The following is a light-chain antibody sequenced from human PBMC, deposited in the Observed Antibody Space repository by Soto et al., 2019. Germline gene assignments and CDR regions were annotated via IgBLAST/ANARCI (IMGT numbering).Light chain of an antibody. V-gene: IGKV3-20*01. CDR1: QSVGTR. CDR3: QHYQSGHPIT. Sequence: EILLTQSPDTLSLSPGERATLSCRAAQSVGTRLAWYQHKTGQAPRLLISGASSRATGIPDRFTGSGSETSFTRAISRLEPDDFALDYCQHYQSGHPITFGQGTRLEIK. CDR2: GAS. J-gene: IGKJ5*01.